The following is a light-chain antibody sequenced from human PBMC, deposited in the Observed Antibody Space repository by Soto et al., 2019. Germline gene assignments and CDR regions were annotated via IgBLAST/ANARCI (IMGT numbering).Light chain of an antibody. Sequence: QSVLTQPPSVSGAPGQRVIISCTGSSSNIGAGYDVHWYQQLPGTAPKLLIFAYSSRPSGVPDRFSGSRSATSASLAITGLQAEDEADYYCCSYAGRYTRVFGGGTQLTVL. CDR1: SSNIGAGYD. V-gene: IGLV1-40*01. CDR2: AYS. J-gene: IGLJ3*02. CDR3: CSYAGRYTRV.